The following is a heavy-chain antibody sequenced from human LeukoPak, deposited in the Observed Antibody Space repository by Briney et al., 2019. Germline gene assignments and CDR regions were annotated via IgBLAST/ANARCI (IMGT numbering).Heavy chain of an antibody. D-gene: IGHD2-21*02. V-gene: IGHV4-34*01. CDR3: ARAHRGSRAVVTATRAEYFQH. CDR1: GGSFSGYY. CDR2: INHSGST. J-gene: IGHJ1*01. Sequence: SETLSLTCAVYGGSFSGYYWSWIRQPPGKGLEWIGEINHSGSTNYSPSLKSRVTISVDTSKNQFSLKLSSVTAADTAVYYCARAHRGSRAVVTATRAEYFQHWGQGTLVTVSS.